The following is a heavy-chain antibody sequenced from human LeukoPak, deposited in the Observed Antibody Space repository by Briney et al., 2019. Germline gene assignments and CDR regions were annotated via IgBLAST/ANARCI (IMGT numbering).Heavy chain of an antibody. CDR3: ARSLGGKGIFDY. V-gene: IGHV3-7*01. CDR1: GFTFSSYA. D-gene: IGHD4-23*01. Sequence: GGSLRLSCAASGFTFSSYAMSWVRQAPGKGPEWVASIRQDGSEKTYVDSVKGRFTISRDNAKNSLYLQMNSLRAEDTAVYYCARSLGGKGIFDYWGQGTLVTVSS. J-gene: IGHJ4*02. CDR2: IRQDGSEK.